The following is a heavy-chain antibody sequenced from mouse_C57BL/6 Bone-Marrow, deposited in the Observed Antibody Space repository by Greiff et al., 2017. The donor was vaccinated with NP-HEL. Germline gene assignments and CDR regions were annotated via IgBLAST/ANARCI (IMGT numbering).Heavy chain of an antibody. CDR2: IWSGGST. D-gene: IGHD2-1*01. Sequence: QVQLQQSGPGLVQPSPSLSITCTVSGFSLTSYGVHWVRQSPGKGLEWLGVIWSGGSTDYNDAFISRLSISKDNTKSQVFFKMNSLQADDTDICDCARRGGNYGFFFDYWGQGTTLTVSS. J-gene: IGHJ2*01. CDR1: GFSLTSYG. V-gene: IGHV2-2*01. CDR3: ARRGGNYGFFFDY.